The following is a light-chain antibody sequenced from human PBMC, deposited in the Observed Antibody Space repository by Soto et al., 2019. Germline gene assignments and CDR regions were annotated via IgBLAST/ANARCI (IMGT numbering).Light chain of an antibody. CDR2: DAS. CDR1: QSVSSS. Sequence: EIVLTQSPATLSLSPGERATLSCRASQSVSSSLAWYQQKPGQAPRLLIYDASNRATGIPARFSGSGSGTDLTLTISSLEPEDFAVYYCQQYNKWPPITFGQGTRLEIK. J-gene: IGKJ5*01. CDR3: QQYNKWPPIT. V-gene: IGKV3-11*01.